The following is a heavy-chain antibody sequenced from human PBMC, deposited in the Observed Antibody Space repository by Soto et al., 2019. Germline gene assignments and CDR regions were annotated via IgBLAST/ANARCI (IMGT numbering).Heavy chain of an antibody. CDR2: INHSGST. Sequence: QVQLQQWGAGLLKPSETLSLTCAVYGGSFSGYYWSWIRQPPGKGLEWIGEINHSGSTNYNPSLKSRVTISVDTSKNQFSLKLSSVTAADTAVYYCARGGREMATIWYYWDQGTLVTVSS. CDR1: GGSFSGYY. J-gene: IGHJ4*02. D-gene: IGHD5-12*01. V-gene: IGHV4-34*01. CDR3: ARGGREMATIWYY.